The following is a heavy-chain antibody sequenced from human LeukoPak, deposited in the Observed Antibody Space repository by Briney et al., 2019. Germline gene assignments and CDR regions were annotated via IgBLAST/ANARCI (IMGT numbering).Heavy chain of an antibody. V-gene: IGHV4-34*01. CDR3: ARSPCMSVRGVQSDY. Sequence: SETLSLTCAVYGGSFSGYCWSWIRQPPGKGLEWIGEINHSGSTNYNPSLKSRVTISVDTSKNQFSLKLSSVTAADTAVYYCARSPCMSVRGVQSDYWGQGTLVTVSS. CDR1: GGSFSGYC. CDR2: INHSGST. D-gene: IGHD3-10*01. J-gene: IGHJ4*02.